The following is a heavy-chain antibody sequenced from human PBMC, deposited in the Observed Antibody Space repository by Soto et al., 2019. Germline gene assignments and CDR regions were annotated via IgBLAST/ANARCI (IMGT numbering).Heavy chain of an antibody. V-gene: IGHV4-34*01. J-gene: IGHJ3*02. CDR2: INHSGST. Sequence: QVQLQQWGAGLLKPSETLSLTCAVYGGSFSGYYWSWIRQPPGKGLEWIGEINHSGSTNYNPSLKCRVTISVDTSKYQFSLNPSSVSAARGAVYYCARGRSHRSGWYPGSFDIWGQGTMFTVCS. CDR1: GGSFSGYY. D-gene: IGHD6-19*01. CDR3: ARGRSHRSGWYPGSFDI.